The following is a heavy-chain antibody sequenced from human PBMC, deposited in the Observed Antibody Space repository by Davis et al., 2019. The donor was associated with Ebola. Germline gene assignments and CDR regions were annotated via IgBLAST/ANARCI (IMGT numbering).Heavy chain of an antibody. CDR2: ISSSSSTI. D-gene: IGHD4-17*01. V-gene: IGHV3-48*02. J-gene: IGHJ4*02. CDR1: GFTFSSYS. Sequence: GESLKISCAASGFTFSSYSMNWVRQAPGKGLEWVSYISSSSSTIYYADSVKGRFTISRDNAKNSLYLQMNSLRDEDTAVYYCARDIGDTVTTQLDYWGQGTLVTVSS. CDR3: ARDIGDTVTTQLDY.